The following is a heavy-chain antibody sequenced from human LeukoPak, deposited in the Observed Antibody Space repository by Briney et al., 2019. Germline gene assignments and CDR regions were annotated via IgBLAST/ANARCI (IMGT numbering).Heavy chain of an antibody. D-gene: IGHD6-25*01. CDR2: IYHSGST. Sequence: SQTLSLTCAVSGGSISSGGYPWSWIRQPPGKGLEWIGYIYHSGSTYYNPSLKSRVTISVDRSKNQFSLKLNSVTAADTAVYYCARASGGAAFDIWGQGTMVTVSS. CDR3: ARASGGAAFDI. J-gene: IGHJ3*02. V-gene: IGHV4-30-2*01. CDR1: GGSISSGGYP.